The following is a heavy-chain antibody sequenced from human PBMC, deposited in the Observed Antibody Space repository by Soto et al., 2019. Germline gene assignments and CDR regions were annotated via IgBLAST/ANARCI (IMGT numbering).Heavy chain of an antibody. Sequence: SVKVSCKASGGTFSSYAISWVRQAPGQGLEWMGGIIPIFGTANYAQKFQGRVTITADESTSTAYMELSSLRSEDTAVYYCAADRIGLRFLEWFFYGMDVWGQGTTVTVSS. CDR3: AADRIGLRFLEWFFYGMDV. J-gene: IGHJ6*02. CDR1: GGTFSSYA. V-gene: IGHV1-69*13. CDR2: IIPIFGTA. D-gene: IGHD3-3*01.